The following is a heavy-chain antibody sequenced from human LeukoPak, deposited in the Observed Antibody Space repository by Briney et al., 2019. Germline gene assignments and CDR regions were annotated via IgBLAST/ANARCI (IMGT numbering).Heavy chain of an antibody. D-gene: IGHD6-19*01. Sequence: SETLSLTCSVSGASISSYYWSWIRQTLGKGLEWIGYIYNRGSEYNPSLKSRVTISVDASKNQFSVTAADTAVYYCARHLAVAAEIDAFDIWGQGTMVTVSS. CDR2: IYNRGS. CDR3: ARHLAVAAEIDAFDI. J-gene: IGHJ3*02. CDR1: GASISSYY. V-gene: IGHV4-59*08.